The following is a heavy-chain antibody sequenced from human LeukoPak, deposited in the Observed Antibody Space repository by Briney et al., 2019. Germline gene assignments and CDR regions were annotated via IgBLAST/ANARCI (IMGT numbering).Heavy chain of an antibody. J-gene: IGHJ4*02. CDR1: GGSFSAYY. V-gene: IGHV4-34*01. Sequence: SETLSLTCAVSGGSFSAYYWTWIRQPPGKGLEWIGEINHSGSANYNPSLKSRVTISLDTSKNQFSLELSSVTAADTAVYYCARGQGTVTTHWGQGTLATVSS. D-gene: IGHD4-17*01. CDR2: INHSGSA. CDR3: ARGQGTVTTH.